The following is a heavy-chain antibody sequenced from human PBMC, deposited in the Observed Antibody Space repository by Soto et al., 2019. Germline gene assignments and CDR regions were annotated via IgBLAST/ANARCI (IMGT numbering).Heavy chain of an antibody. J-gene: IGHJ4*02. CDR2: IKQDGSER. CDR1: GFTFSNYW. V-gene: IGHV3-7*01. Sequence: EMELVESGGDLVQPGGSLRLSCAASGFTFSNYWMNWVRQAPGKGLEWVANIKQDGSERYYVDSVKGRFTISRDNAKSSLYLQINSLRAEDTAVYYCTGGGYAAFWGQGTLVTVSS. D-gene: IGHD3-16*01. CDR3: TGGGYAAF.